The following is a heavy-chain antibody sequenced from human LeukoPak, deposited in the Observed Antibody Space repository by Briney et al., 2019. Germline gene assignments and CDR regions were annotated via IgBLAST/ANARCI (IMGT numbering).Heavy chain of an antibody. Sequence: GASVKVSCKASGYTFTSYGISWVRQAPGQGREWMGWISAYNGNTNYAQKLQGRVTMTTDTSTSTAYMELRSLRSEDTAVYYCAREGSSSWYGWFDPWGQGTLVTVSS. V-gene: IGHV1-18*01. CDR3: AREGSSSWYGWFDP. CDR2: ISAYNGNT. CDR1: GYTFTSYG. D-gene: IGHD6-13*01. J-gene: IGHJ5*02.